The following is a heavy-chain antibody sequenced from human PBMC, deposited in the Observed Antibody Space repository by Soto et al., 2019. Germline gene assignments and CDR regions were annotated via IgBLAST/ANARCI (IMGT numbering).Heavy chain of an antibody. CDR1: GGTFSSYT. CDR3: ARSYCSSTSCYAWGSYGMDV. V-gene: IGHV1-69*02. Sequence: QVQLVQSGAEVKKPGSSVKVSCKASGGTFSSYTISWVRQAPGQGLEWMGRIIPILGIANYAQKFQGRVTINADKSTSTAYMELSSLRSEDTAVYYCARSYCSSTSCYAWGSYGMDVWGQGTTVTVSS. CDR2: IIPILGIA. J-gene: IGHJ6*02. D-gene: IGHD2-2*01.